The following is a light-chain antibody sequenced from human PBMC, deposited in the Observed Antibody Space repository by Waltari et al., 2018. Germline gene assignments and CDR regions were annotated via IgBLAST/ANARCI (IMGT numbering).Light chain of an antibody. CDR3: GSYRSGSTLV. V-gene: IGLV2-14*03. Sequence: QSALTQPASVPGSPGQSLAISCHGTSSDIGGNIHVSWYQQLPGKAPKIIIYNVHKRPSGVSDRFSGSISGLQAEDEADYYCGSYRSGSTLVFGGGTRLTVL. CDR2: NVH. J-gene: IGLJ2*01. CDR1: SSDIGGNIH.